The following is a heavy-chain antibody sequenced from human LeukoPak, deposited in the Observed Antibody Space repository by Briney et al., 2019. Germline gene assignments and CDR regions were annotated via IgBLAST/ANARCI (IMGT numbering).Heavy chain of an antibody. J-gene: IGHJ6*03. Sequence: PGGSLRLSCAASGFTFSSYEMNWVRQAPGKGLEWVSSISSSSSYIYYADSVKGRFTISRDNAKNSLYLQMNSLRAEDTAVYYCARETGYSYGYEIRPLLGYYYYYMDVWGKGTTVTVSS. V-gene: IGHV3-21*01. CDR2: ISSSSSYI. CDR3: ARETGYSYGYEIRPLLGYYYYYMDV. D-gene: IGHD5-18*01. CDR1: GFTFSSYE.